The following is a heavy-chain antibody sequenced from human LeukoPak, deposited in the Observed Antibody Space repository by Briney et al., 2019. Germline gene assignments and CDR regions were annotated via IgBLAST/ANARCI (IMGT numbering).Heavy chain of an antibody. CDR2: IYHSGST. D-gene: IGHD3-22*01. Sequence: SQTLSLTCAVSGGSISSGAYSWSCIRQPPGQGRVWVMYIYHSGSTYDNSSLRSRATITVNRSNNQYSLKQSSMTAADTAVYYCARSGESIGYYEPRFDYWGQGTLVTVSS. CDR1: GGSISSGAYS. CDR3: ARSGESIGYYEPRFDY. J-gene: IGHJ4*02. V-gene: IGHV4-30-2*01.